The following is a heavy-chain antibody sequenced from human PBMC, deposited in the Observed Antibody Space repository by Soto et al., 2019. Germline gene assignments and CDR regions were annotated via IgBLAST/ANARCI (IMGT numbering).Heavy chain of an antibody. CDR2: INRDGNT. Sequence: SETLSLTCAVYGGSLSGYYWTWIRQPPGKGLEWIGEINRDGNTNYGPAIKSRLTITRDTSKKQVSLEMTSVTAADTAGYYWGRVVIKMAIQSMDSWGPGTLVTVSS. CDR1: GGSLSGYY. V-gene: IGHV4-34*01. J-gene: IGHJ4*02. CDR3: GRVVIKMAIQSMDS.